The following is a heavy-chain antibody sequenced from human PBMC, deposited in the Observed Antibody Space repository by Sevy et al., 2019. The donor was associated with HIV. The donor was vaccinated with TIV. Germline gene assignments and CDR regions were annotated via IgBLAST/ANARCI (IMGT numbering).Heavy chain of an antibody. CDR1: GFTFSSYA. CDR3: ARGGSGLVVSAFDI. Sequence: GGSLRLSCAASGFTFSSYAMHWVRQAPGKGLEWVAVISYDGSNKYYADSVKGRFTISRDNSKNTLFLQMNSLIAEDTAVEYCARGGSGLVVSAFDIWGQGTMVTVSS. CDR2: ISYDGSNK. V-gene: IGHV3-30-3*01. D-gene: IGHD5-12*01. J-gene: IGHJ3*02.